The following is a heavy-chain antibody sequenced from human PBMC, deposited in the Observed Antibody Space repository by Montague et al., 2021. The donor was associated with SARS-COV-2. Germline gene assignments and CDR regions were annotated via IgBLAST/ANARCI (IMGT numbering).Heavy chain of an antibody. J-gene: IGHJ4*02. CDR1: DGSFSDYS. V-gene: IGHV4-34*01. D-gene: IGHD3-22*01. Sequence: SETLSLTCAVYDGSFSDYSWTWIRQPPGKGLEWIGEINHRGSTNYNPSLKSRVTIPVDTSKNQFSLKMTSVTDADTAVYYCARGRQHINMVVVVVTGGEYYFDFWGQGTLVAVSS. CDR3: ARGRQHINMVVVVVTGGEYYFDF. CDR2: INHRGST.